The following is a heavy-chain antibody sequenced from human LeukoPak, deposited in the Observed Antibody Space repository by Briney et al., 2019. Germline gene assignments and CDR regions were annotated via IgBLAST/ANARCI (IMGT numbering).Heavy chain of an antibody. J-gene: IGHJ3*02. CDR2: INSDGNST. Sequence: GGSLRLSCAASGFTFSSYWMHWVREAPGKRRVWVSRINSDGNSTSYADSVKGRFTISRDNAKNTLYLQMNSLRAEDTAVYYCAKALGGIGNGFHIWGQGTMVTVSS. D-gene: IGHD6-13*01. CDR1: GFTFSSYW. V-gene: IGHV3-74*01. CDR3: AKALGGIGNGFHI.